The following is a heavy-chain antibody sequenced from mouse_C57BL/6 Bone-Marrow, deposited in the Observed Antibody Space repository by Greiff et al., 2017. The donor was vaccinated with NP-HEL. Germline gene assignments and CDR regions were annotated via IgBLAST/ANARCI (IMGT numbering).Heavy chain of an antibody. Sequence: QVQLQQPGAELVKPGASVKMSCKASGYTFTSYWITWVKQRPGQGLEWIGDIYPGSGSTNYNEKFKSKATLTVDTSSSTAYMQLSSLTSEDSAVYYCARKEEPYYALAYWGQGTLVTVSA. V-gene: IGHV1-55*01. D-gene: IGHD2-10*01. CDR2: IYPGSGST. CDR1: GYTFTSYW. CDR3: ARKEEPYYALAY. J-gene: IGHJ3*01.